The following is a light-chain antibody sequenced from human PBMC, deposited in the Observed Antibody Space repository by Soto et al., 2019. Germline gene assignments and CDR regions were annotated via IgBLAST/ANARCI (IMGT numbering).Light chain of an antibody. Sequence: QSALTQPASVSGSPGQSITISCTGTISDVGGNKIVSWYQQYPGKALKLMICDVSNRPSGVPNCFSGSKSGNTASLTISRLQAEDEADYFCSAFTGTNYVFGAGTKVTVL. J-gene: IGLJ1*01. CDR3: SAFTGTNYV. CDR1: ISDVGGNKI. V-gene: IGLV2-14*03. CDR2: DVS.